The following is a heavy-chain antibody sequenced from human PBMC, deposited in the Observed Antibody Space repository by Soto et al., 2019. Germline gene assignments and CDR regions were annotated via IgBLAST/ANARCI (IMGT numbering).Heavy chain of an antibody. CDR1: GASFPFCS. J-gene: IGHJ5*02. Sequence: QVQLQESGPGLVKPSGPLSLPCTVSGASFPFCSWCWIGQPAGKGLEWIGRFYSTGSSIYNPNLTSRVTISVDTSKNELSLKVASVTAADTAVYYCARDGDTAGDLWGQGTLVTVSS. CDR2: FYSTGSS. D-gene: IGHD3-3*01. V-gene: IGHV4-4*07. CDR3: ARDGDTAGDL.